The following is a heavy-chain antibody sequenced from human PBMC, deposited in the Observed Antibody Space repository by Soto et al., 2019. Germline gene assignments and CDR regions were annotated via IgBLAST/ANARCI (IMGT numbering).Heavy chain of an antibody. D-gene: IGHD6-6*01. J-gene: IGHJ4*02. Sequence: QVQLVESGGGVVQPGKSLRLSCAASGFTFSSYAMHWARQAPGKGLEWVTVISLRGRDDYYAESVRGRFTISRDDSKNTLYRQMYSLRVEDTAVYYCARGTIVARQHLDYCGQGTLVTVST. V-gene: IGHV3-30*03. CDR3: ARGTIVARQHLDY. CDR2: ISLRGRDD. CDR1: GFTFSSYA.